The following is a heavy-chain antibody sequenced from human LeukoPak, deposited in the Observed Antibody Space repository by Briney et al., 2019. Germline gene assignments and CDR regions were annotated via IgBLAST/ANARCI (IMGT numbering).Heavy chain of an antibody. D-gene: IGHD2-2*01. V-gene: IGHV3-23*01. J-gene: IGHJ4*02. Sequence: PGGSLRLSCAASGFTFSSYAMSWVRQAPGKGLEWVSAISGSGGSTYYADSVKGRFTISRDNSKNTLYLQMNSLRAEDTAVYYCAKNQLKYQPNRAPVDYWGQGTLVTVSS. CDR2: ISGSGGST. CDR3: AKNQLKYQPNRAPVDY. CDR1: GFTFSSYA.